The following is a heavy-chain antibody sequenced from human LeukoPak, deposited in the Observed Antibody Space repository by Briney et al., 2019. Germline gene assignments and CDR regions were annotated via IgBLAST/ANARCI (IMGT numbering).Heavy chain of an antibody. CDR1: GGSFSGYY. CDR3: ARQWDYYDSSGYHEEGFDY. D-gene: IGHD3-22*01. Sequence: PSETLSLTCAVYGGSFSGYYWSWIRQPPGKGLEWIGEINHSGSTNYNPSLKSRVTISVDTSKNQFSLKLSSVTAADTAVYYCARQWDYYDSSGYHEEGFDYWGQGTLVTVSS. J-gene: IGHJ4*02. V-gene: IGHV4-34*01. CDR2: INHSGST.